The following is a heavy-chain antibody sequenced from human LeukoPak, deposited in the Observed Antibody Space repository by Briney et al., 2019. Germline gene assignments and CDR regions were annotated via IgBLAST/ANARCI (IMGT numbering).Heavy chain of an antibody. Sequence: GGSLRLSCAASGFTFSSYDMHWVRQATGKGLEWVSAIGTAGDTYYPGSVKGRFTTSRENAKNSLYLQMNSLRAEDTAVYYCAKEGPEYYDFWSGYEAGNYFDYWGQGTLVTVSS. CDR2: IGTAGDT. V-gene: IGHV3-13*01. CDR3: AKEGPEYYDFWSGYEAGNYFDY. J-gene: IGHJ4*02. D-gene: IGHD3-3*01. CDR1: GFTFSSYD.